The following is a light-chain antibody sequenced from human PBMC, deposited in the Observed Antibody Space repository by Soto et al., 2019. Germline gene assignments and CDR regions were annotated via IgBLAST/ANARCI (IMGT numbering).Light chain of an antibody. J-gene: IGKJ2*01. CDR3: QQSYSTPPWT. CDR1: QSISSY. V-gene: IGKV1-39*01. CDR2: AAS. Sequence: DIQLTQSPSSLSESVGARVTITCRASQSISSYLNWYQQKPGKAPKLLIYAASSLQSGVPSRFSGSGSGTDFTLTISSLQPEDFATYYCQQSYSTPPWTFGQGTKLEIK.